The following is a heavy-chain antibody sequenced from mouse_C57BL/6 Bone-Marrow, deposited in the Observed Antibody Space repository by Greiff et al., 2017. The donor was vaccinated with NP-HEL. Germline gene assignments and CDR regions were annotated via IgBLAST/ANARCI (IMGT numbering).Heavy chain of an antibody. V-gene: IGHV1-54*01. CDR2: INPGSGGT. Sequence: QVQLQQSGAELVRPGTSVKVSCKASGYAFTNYLIEWVKQRPGQGLEWIGVINPGSGGTNYNEKFKGKATLTADQSSSTAYMQLSSLTSEDSAVYFCARSGSLYYFDYWGQGTTLTVSS. CDR1: GYAFTNYL. D-gene: IGHD6-1*01. J-gene: IGHJ2*01. CDR3: ARSGSLYYFDY.